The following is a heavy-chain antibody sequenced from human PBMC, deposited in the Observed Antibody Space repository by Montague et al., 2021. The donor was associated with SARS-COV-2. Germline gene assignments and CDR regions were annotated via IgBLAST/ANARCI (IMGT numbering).Heavy chain of an antibody. CDR1: GGPVSSGSYY. CDR3: ARDAGDWFDP. V-gene: IGHV4-61*01. CDR2: YSGST. D-gene: IGHD3-10*01. J-gene: IGHJ5*02. Sequence: SETLSLTCTVSGGPVSSGSYYWTWIRQPPGKGLEWIGYYSGSTNYNPSLKSRVTISIDTSKNQFSLKLSSVTAADTAVYYCARDAGDWFDPWGQGTLVTVSS.